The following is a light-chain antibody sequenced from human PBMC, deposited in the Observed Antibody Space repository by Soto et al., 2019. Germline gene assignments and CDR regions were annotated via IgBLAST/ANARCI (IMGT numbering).Light chain of an antibody. CDR3: QSYDSSLSAWV. Sequence: QLVLTQPPSVSGAPGQRVTISCTGSNSNIGAGYGVHWYQQLPGTAPKLLIYANSNRPSGVPDRFSGSRSGTSASLAITGLQAEDEADYYCQSYDSSLSAWVFGGGTKVTVL. J-gene: IGLJ3*02. CDR1: NSNIGAGYG. CDR2: ANS. V-gene: IGLV1-40*01.